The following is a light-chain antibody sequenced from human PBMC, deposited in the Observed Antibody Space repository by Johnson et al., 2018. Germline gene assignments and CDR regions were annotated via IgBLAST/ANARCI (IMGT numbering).Light chain of an antibody. CDR1: SSNIGNNY. CDR3: GTWDSSLSAGNV. J-gene: IGLJ1*01. Sequence: QSVLTQPPSVSAAPGQKVTISCSGSSSNIGNNYVSWYQQLPGTAPKLLIYENNKRPSGIPDRFSGSKSGTSATLGITGLQTWAEADYYCGTWDSSLSAGNVFGTVTKVTVL. V-gene: IGLV1-51*02. CDR2: ENN.